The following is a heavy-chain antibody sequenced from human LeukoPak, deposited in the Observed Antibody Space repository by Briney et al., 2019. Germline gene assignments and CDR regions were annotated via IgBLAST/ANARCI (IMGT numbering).Heavy chain of an antibody. CDR2: VYYDGIN. V-gene: IGHV4-39*07. J-gene: IGHJ4*02. CDR1: GGSINNTLFY. CDR3: ARISRWESY. D-gene: IGHD1-26*01. Sequence: SETLSLTCTVSGGSINNTLFYWGWIRQPPGKGLDWIGTVYYDGINYSSPSLKSRVATSVDTSKNQFSLRLSSVTAADTAVYYCARISRWESYWGQGILVTDSS.